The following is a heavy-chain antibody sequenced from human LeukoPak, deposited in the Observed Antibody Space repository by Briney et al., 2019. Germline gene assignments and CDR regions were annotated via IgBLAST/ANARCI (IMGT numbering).Heavy chain of an antibody. CDR3: AKAGWYPPFSYYYYYGMDV. CDR2: IGRNSGSI. CDR1: GFTFDDYA. V-gene: IGHV3-9*01. D-gene: IGHD6-19*01. J-gene: IGHJ6*02. Sequence: GRSLRLSCAASGFTFDDYAMHWVRQAPGKGLEWVSGIGRNSGSIGYADSVKGRFTISRDNAKNSLYLQMNSLRAEDTALYYCAKAGWYPPFSYYYYYGMDVWGQGTTVTVSS.